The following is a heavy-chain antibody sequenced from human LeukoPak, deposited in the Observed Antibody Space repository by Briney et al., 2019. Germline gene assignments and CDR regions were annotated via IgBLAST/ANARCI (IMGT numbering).Heavy chain of an antibody. V-gene: IGHV3-30-3*01. Sequence: GGSLRLSCAASGFTFSSYAMHWVRQAPGKGLEWVAVISYDGSNKYYADSVKGRFTISRDNSKNTLYLQMNSLRAEDTAVYYCASQRRDYFDYWGQGTLVTVSS. J-gene: IGHJ4*02. CDR2: ISYDGSNK. CDR3: ASQRRDYFDY. CDR1: GFTFSSYA.